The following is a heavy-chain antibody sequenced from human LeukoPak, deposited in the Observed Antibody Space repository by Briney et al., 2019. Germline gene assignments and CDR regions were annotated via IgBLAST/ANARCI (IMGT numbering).Heavy chain of an antibody. CDR1: GYTFTSYD. CDR3: ARRGIAVPGLEYFQH. V-gene: IGHV1-8*01. J-gene: IGHJ1*01. CDR2: MNPNSGST. D-gene: IGHD6-19*01. Sequence: ASVKVSCKASGYTFTSYDINWVRQATGQGLEWMGWMNPNSGSTGYAQKFQGRVTMTRSTSISTAYMELSSLRSEDTAVYYCARRGIAVPGLEYFQHWGQGTLVTVSS.